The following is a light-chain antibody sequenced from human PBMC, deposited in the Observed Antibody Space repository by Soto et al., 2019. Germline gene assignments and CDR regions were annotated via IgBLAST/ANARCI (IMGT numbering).Light chain of an antibody. CDR3: QQYGSSPWT. V-gene: IGKV3-20*01. CDR1: QRLSSNY. J-gene: IGKJ1*01. Sequence: EIVLTQSPGTLSLSPGERATLSCRASQRLSSNYLAWFQQKPGQAPRLLIYGASSRATGIPDRFSGSGSGTDFTLTIPRLEPEDFAVYYCQQYGSSPWTFGQGTKVDI. CDR2: GAS.